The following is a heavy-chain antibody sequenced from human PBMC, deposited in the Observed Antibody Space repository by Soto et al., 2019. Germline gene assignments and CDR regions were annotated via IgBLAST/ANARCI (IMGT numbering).Heavy chain of an antibody. V-gene: IGHV2-5*02. CDR3: AHFEGRFCIDF. CDR1: GFSLRTSGVG. D-gene: IGHD3-3*01. CDR2: IYWDNDK. Sequence: GSGPTLVNPTQTLTLTCTFSGFSLRTSGVGVGWIRQPPGKALEWLALIYWDNDKRYSPSLKSRLTITKDTSENQVVLTMTNMDPVDTATFQCAHFEGRFCIDFRGRGPLVSVSS. J-gene: IGHJ4*02.